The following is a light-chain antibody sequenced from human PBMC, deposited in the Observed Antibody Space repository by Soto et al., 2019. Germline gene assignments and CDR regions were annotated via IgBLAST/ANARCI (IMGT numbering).Light chain of an antibody. CDR3: QQSYSTLLYT. J-gene: IGKJ2*01. Sequence: DIPMTQSPSSLSASVGDRVTITCRASQSISSYLNWYQQKPGKAPKLLIYAASSLQSVVPSRFSGSGSGTDFTLTISSLQPEDFATYYCQQSYSTLLYTFGQGTKLEIK. V-gene: IGKV1-39*01. CDR1: QSISSY. CDR2: AAS.